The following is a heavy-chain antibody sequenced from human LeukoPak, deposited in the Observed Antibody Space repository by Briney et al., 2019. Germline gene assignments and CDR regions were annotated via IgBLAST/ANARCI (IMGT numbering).Heavy chain of an antibody. CDR3: ARYEQLVLSHFDY. D-gene: IGHD6-6*01. V-gene: IGHV4-38-2*01. Sequence: SETLSLTCAVSGYSISSGYYWGWIRQPPGKGLEWIGSIYHTGSTYYNPSLQSRVTISLDSPKNQFSLKLTSVTAADTAVYYCARYEQLVLSHFDYWGQGTLVTVSS. J-gene: IGHJ4*02. CDR2: IYHTGST. CDR1: GYSISSGYY.